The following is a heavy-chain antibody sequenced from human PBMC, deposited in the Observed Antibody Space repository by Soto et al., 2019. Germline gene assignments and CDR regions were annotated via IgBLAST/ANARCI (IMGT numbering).Heavy chain of an antibody. CDR2: ISWNSGSI. D-gene: IGHD3-3*01. V-gene: IGHV3-9*01. J-gene: IGHJ4*02. CDR1: GFTFDDYA. CDR3: AKAGFWSGYYSLVDY. Sequence: EVQLVESGGGLVQPGRSLRLSCAASGFTFDDYAMHWVRQAPGKGLEWVSGISWNSGSIGYADSVKGRFTISRDNAKHSLYLQINSLRAEDTALYYCAKAGFWSGYYSLVDYWGQGTLVTVSS.